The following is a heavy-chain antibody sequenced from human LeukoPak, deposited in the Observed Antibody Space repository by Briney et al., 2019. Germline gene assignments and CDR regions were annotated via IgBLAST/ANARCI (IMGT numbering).Heavy chain of an antibody. V-gene: IGHV4-34*01. J-gene: IGHJ5*02. CDR3: ARGYSSSWYLNWFDP. CDR2: INHSGST. Sequence: SETLSLTCAVYGGSFSGYYWSWIRQPPGKGLEWIGEINHSGSTNYNPSLKSRVTISVDTSKNQFSLKLTSVTAADTAMYYCARGYSSSWYLNWFDPWGQGTLVTVSS. CDR1: GGSFSGYY. D-gene: IGHD6-13*01.